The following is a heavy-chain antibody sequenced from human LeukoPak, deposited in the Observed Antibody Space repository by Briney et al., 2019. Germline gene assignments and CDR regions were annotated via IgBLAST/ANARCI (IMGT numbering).Heavy chain of an antibody. CDR1: GGSISSGGYY. CDR3: ARVAYVLDAFDI. Sequence: SQTLSLTCTVSGGSISSGGYYWSWIRQPPGKGLEWIGYIYHSGSTYYNPSLKSRVTISVDRSKNQFSLKLSSVTAADTAVYYCARVAYVLDAFDIWGQGTMVTVSS. V-gene: IGHV4-30-2*01. D-gene: IGHD3-10*01. CDR2: IYHSGST. J-gene: IGHJ3*02.